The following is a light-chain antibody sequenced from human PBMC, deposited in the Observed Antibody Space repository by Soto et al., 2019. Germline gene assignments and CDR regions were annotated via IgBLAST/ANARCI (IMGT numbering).Light chain of an antibody. CDR2: GAS. Sequence: EILMTQSPATLSLSPGERATLSCRASQSVSGNLAWYQQKPGQAPRLLSYGASTRATGIPARFSASGSGTEFTLTIRSMQSEDFAVDDCQQYNNSPTFGQGTKVDIK. CDR3: QQYNNSPT. CDR1: QSVSGN. V-gene: IGKV3-15*01. J-gene: IGKJ1*01.